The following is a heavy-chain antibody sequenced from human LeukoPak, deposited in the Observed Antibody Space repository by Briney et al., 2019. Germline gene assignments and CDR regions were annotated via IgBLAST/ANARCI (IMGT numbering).Heavy chain of an antibody. J-gene: IGHJ4*02. Sequence: GGSLRLSCAASGFTFSSYTMHWVRQAPGKGLEWVACIRYDGSNKYYADSVKGRFTISRDNSKNTLYLQMSSLRAEDTAVYYCAKSRFGDKTVFDYWGQGTLVTVSS. CDR1: GFTFSSYT. D-gene: IGHD3-16*01. CDR2: IRYDGSNK. V-gene: IGHV3-30*02. CDR3: AKSRFGDKTVFDY.